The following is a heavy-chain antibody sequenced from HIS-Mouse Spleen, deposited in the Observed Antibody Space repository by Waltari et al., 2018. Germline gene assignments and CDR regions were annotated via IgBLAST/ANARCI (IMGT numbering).Heavy chain of an antibody. CDR2: INISSSYI. CDR1: GSTLLSYR. Sequence: EVQLVDSGGGLVKPGGSLRLSCAAPGSTLLSYRMICARTAPGKGLELVSSINISSSYIYYADSVKGRFTISRDNAKNSLYLQMNSLRAEDTAVYYCARDRGQWLANDAFDIWGQGTMVTVSS. D-gene: IGHD6-19*01. CDR3: ARDRGQWLANDAFDI. J-gene: IGHJ3*02. V-gene: IGHV3-21*01.